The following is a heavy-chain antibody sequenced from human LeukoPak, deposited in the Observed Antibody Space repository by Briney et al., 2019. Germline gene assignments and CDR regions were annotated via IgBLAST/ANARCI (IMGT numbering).Heavy chain of an antibody. D-gene: IGHD3-22*01. V-gene: IGHV3-49*04. J-gene: IGHJ4*02. CDR1: GFTFSSYE. CDR2: IRSKAYGGTT. CDR3: TREDYDSSGYYYDY. Sequence: SGGSLRLSCAASGFTFSSYEMNWVRQAPGKGLEWVGFIRSKAYGGTTEYAASVKGRFTISRDDSKSIAYLQMNSLKTEDTAVYYCTREDYDSSGYYYDYWGQGTLVTVSS.